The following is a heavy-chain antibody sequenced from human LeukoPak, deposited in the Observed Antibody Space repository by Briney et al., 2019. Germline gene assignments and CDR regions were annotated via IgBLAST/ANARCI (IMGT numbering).Heavy chain of an antibody. V-gene: IGHV3-23*01. D-gene: IGHD2-2*01. Sequence: TGGSLRLSCAASGFTFSSYAMSWVRQAPGKGLEWVSAISGSGGSTYYADSVKGRFTISRDNSKNTLYLQMNSLRAEDTAVYYCASGRYCSSTSCRDYWGQGTLVTVSS. J-gene: IGHJ4*02. CDR3: ASGRYCSSTSCRDY. CDR2: ISGSGGST. CDR1: GFTFSSYA.